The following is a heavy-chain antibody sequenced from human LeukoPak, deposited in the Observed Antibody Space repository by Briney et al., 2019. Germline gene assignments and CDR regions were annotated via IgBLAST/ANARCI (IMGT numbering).Heavy chain of an antibody. V-gene: IGHV3-23*01. D-gene: IGHD3-10*01. CDR1: GFTFSNYA. Sequence: PGGSLRLFCAASGFTFSNYAMSWVRQAPGRGLEWVSAVSGGGDSTYYADSVKGRFTISRDNSRTTVYLQMSSLRAEDTALYYCAKDSAHSYYYGSGSYYQFWGQGTLVTVSS. CDR3: AKDSAHSYYYGSGSYYQF. CDR2: VSGGGDST. J-gene: IGHJ4*02.